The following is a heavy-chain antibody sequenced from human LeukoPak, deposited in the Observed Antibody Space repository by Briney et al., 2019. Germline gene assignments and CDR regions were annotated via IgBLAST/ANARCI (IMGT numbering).Heavy chain of an antibody. D-gene: IGHD3-10*01. Sequence: ASVKVSCKASRYTFTSYAMHWVRQATGQGLEWMGWMNPNSGNTGYAQKFQGRVTMTRNTSISTAYMELSSLRSEDTAVYYCARLMAMVRGVIITKAFDYWGQGTLVTVSS. CDR2: MNPNSGNT. V-gene: IGHV1-8*02. CDR3: ARLMAMVRGVIITKAFDY. CDR1: RYTFTSYA. J-gene: IGHJ4*02.